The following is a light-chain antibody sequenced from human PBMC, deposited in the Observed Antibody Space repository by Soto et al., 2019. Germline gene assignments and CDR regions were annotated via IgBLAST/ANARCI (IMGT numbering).Light chain of an antibody. Sequence: AVQLTQSPSSLSASVGDRVTITCRASQGISSALAWYHQKPGKAPKLLIFDASTLKGGVPSRFSGSGSGTDLILTISSLQPEDFATYYCQQFHSYPWTFGQGTKVEI. CDR3: QQFHSYPWT. V-gene: IGKV1-13*02. CDR2: DAS. J-gene: IGKJ1*01. CDR1: QGISSA.